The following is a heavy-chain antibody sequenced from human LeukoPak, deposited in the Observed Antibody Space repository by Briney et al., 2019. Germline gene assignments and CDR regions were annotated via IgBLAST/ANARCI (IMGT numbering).Heavy chain of an antibody. CDR3: ARVGYSGSYQPEYYFDY. CDR2: IIPILGIA. D-gene: IGHD1-26*01. J-gene: IGHJ4*02. V-gene: IGHV1-69*04. CDR1: GGTFSSYA. Sequence: SVKVSCKASGGTFSSYAISWVRQAPGQGLEWMGRIIPILGIANYAQKFQGRVTITADKSTSTAYMELSSLRSEDTAVYYCARVGYSGSYQPEYYFDYWGQGTLVTVSS.